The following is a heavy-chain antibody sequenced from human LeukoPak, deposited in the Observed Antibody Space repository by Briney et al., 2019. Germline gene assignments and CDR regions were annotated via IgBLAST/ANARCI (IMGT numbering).Heavy chain of an antibody. J-gene: IGHJ4*02. CDR3: ARGPSSFNSGSYYNNY. Sequence: GGSLRLSCAASGFTFSSYSMNWVRQAPGKGLEWVSYISSSSSTIYYADSVKGRFTISRDNATNSLYLQMNSLRAEDTAVYYCARGPSSFNSGSYYNNYWGQGTLVTVSS. CDR1: GFTFSSYS. CDR2: ISSSSSTI. V-gene: IGHV3-48*04. D-gene: IGHD3-10*01.